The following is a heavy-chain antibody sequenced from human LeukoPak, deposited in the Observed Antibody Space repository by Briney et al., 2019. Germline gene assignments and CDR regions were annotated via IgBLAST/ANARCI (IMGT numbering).Heavy chain of an antibody. CDR3: ARHKGSSTWYPFDY. V-gene: IGHV4-59*08. J-gene: IGHJ4*02. CDR1: GGSTSSYY. Sequence: SETLSLTCIVSGGSTSSYYWRWIRQPPGKGLEWIGYMSKSGSTNYNPSLQSRVTILVDTSKSQFSLKLSSATAADTAVYYCARHKGSSTWYPFDYWGQGTLVTVPS. CDR2: MSKSGST. D-gene: IGHD6-13*01.